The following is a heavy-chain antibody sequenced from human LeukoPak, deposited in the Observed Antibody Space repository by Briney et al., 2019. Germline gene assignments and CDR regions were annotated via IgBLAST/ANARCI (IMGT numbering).Heavy chain of an antibody. CDR2: IYPGDSDT. Sequence: GESLKISCKGSGYSFTSYWIGWVRQMPGKGLEWMGIIYPGDSDTRYSPSFQGQVTISADKSISTAYLQWSSLKASDTAMYYCARRNNSSGWYLPPYYYFDYWGQGTLVTVSS. CDR1: GYSFTSYW. J-gene: IGHJ4*02. V-gene: IGHV5-51*01. CDR3: ARRNNSSGWYLPPYYYFDY. D-gene: IGHD6-19*01.